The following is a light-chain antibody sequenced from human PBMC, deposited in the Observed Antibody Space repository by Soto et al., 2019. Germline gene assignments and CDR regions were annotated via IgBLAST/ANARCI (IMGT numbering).Light chain of an antibody. CDR2: DVR. CDR3: RSYTSSRTYV. CDR1: SSDVGGDNY. J-gene: IGLJ1*01. V-gene: IGLV2-14*01. Sequence: QSALTQPASVSVSPGQSITISCTGTSSDVGGDNYVSWYQQHPGQAPTLLIHDVRNRPSGVSNRFSGYKSCNTAYLTISGRQAEHEADYYCRSYTSSRTYVFGTGTKLPVL.